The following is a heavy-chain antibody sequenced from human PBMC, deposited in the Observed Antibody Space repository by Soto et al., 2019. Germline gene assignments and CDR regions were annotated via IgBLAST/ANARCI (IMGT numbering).Heavy chain of an antibody. V-gene: IGHV3-23*01. CDR1: GFTFSSYA. Sequence: GGSLRLSCAASGFTFSSYAMSWVRQAPGKGLEWVSAISGSGGSTYYADSVKGRFTISRDNSKNTLYLQMNSLRAEDTAVYYCGKIFKTLSDFGIGYYNVVFDIGGKGTMVPVPS. J-gene: IGHJ3*02. CDR2: ISGSGGST. D-gene: IGHD3-3*01. CDR3: GKIFKTLSDFGIGYYNVVFDI.